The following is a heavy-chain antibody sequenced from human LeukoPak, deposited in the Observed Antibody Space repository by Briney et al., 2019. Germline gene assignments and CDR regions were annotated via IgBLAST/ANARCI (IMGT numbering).Heavy chain of an antibody. J-gene: IGHJ4*02. CDR1: GFTFSSYG. D-gene: IGHD3-22*01. CDR3: AKDGNYYDSSGYLDY. Sequence: GGSLRLSCAASGFTFSSYGMHWVRQAPGKGLEWVAFIRYDGSNKYYADSVKGRFTISRDNSKNTLYLQMNSLRAEDTAVYYCAKDGNYYDSSGYLDYWGQGTLVTVSS. CDR2: IRYDGSNK. V-gene: IGHV3-30*02.